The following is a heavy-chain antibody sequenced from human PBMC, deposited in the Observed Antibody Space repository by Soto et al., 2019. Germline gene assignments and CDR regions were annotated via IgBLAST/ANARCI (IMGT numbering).Heavy chain of an antibody. D-gene: IGHD3-16*02. CDR2: ITYGGIDK. CDR1: GFKFTSHA. V-gene: IGHV3-30*18. CDR3: GKDLYNYVGGSNRYTDRRQYHYDMDV. J-gene: IGHJ6*02. Sequence: QEQLVESGGGVVQPGRSLRLSCVASGFKFTSHAMHWVRRAPGKGLDWVALITYGGIDKYYADSVKGRFTISRDQSKSKLYLQMDSLTTEDTAVYYFGKDLYNYVGGSNRYTDRRQYHYDMDVWGQGTTVTVSS.